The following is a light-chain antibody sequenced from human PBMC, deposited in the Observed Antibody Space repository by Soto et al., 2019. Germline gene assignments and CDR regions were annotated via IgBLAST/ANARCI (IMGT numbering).Light chain of an antibody. V-gene: IGKV1-39*01. Sequence: DIQITQSPSSLSASVGDSVTITCRASQNIKTYLNWYQQKPGKAPNLLIYAASSLQSGVPSRFSGSGSGTDFTLTISSLQPEDFATYYCQQCYSSPLTFGGGTKVDIK. CDR2: AAS. CDR3: QQCYSSPLT. CDR1: QNIKTY. J-gene: IGKJ4*01.